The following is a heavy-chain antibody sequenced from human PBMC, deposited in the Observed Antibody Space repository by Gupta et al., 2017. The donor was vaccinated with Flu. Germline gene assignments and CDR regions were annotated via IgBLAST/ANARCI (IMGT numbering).Heavy chain of an antibody. V-gene: IGHV1-69*06. Sequence: QVQLVQSGAEVKKPGSSVKVSCKASGGTFSSYAISWVRQAPGQGLEWMGGIIPIFGTANYAQKFQGRVTITADKSTSTAYMELSSLRSEDTAVYYCARDRDTAMVTDPYYYYGMDVWGQGTTVTGSS. CDR2: IIPIFGTA. CDR3: ARDRDTAMVTDPYYYYGMDV. CDR1: GGTFSSYA. D-gene: IGHD5-18*01. J-gene: IGHJ6*02.